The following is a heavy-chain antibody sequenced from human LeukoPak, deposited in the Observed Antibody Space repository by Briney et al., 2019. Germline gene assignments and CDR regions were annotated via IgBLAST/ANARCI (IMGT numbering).Heavy chain of an antibody. Sequence: GESLKISCKGSGYSFTSYWIGWVRQMPGKGLEWMGIIYPGDSDTRYSPSFQGQVTISADKSISTAYLQWSSLKASDTAMYYCARIRITMVRGVDNWFDPWGQEPWSPSPQ. V-gene: IGHV5-51*01. CDR2: IYPGDSDT. CDR1: GYSFTSYW. CDR3: ARIRITMVRGVDNWFDP. D-gene: IGHD3-10*01. J-gene: IGHJ5*02.